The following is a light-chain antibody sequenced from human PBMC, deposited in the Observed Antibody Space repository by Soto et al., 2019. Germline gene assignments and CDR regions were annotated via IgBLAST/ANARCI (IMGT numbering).Light chain of an antibody. Sequence: EIVLTQSPGTLSLSPGERATLSCRASQSVISTYLARYQQKPGQAPRLLIYGASSRATGIPDRFSGSGSGTDFTLTISRLEPEDFAVYYCQQYRDSLGTFGQGTKVDIK. CDR2: GAS. CDR1: QSVISTY. J-gene: IGKJ1*01. V-gene: IGKV3-20*01. CDR3: QQYRDSLGT.